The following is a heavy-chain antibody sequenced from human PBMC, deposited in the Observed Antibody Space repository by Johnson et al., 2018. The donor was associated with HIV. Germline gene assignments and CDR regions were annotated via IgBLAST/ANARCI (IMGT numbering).Heavy chain of an antibody. CDR1: GFNFSNYG. CDR3: AKDWYNWNDGGGYDAFDI. J-gene: IGHJ3*02. V-gene: IGHV3-30*02. CDR2: IRYDGSNK. D-gene: IGHD1-1*01. Sequence: QVQLVESGGGVVQPGGSLRLSCVASGFNFSNYGMHWVRQAPGKGLEWVAFIRYDGSNKYYADSVKGRFTLSRDNSKNTLYLQMTSLRAEDTAVYYCAKDWYNWNDGGGYDAFDIWGQGTMVTVSS.